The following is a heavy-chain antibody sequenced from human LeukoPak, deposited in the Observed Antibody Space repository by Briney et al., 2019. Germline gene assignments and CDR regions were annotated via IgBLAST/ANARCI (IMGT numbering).Heavy chain of an antibody. V-gene: IGHV3-23*01. CDR2: LSGSGSSA. D-gene: IGHD3-9*01. Sequence: GGSLRLSCAASGFTFSTYAMSWVRQAPGKGLEWVSGLSGSGSSAYYADSVKGRFTISRDNSKNTLYLQMNSLRPEDTAVYYCAKGLTNLGDDWGQGTLVTVSS. CDR1: GFTFSTYA. CDR3: AKGLTNLGDD. J-gene: IGHJ4*02.